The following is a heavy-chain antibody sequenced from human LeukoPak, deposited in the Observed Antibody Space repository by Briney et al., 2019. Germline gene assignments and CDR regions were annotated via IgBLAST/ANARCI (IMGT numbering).Heavy chain of an antibody. CDR3: ASIAVAGYSLDY. D-gene: IGHD6-19*01. Sequence: ASVKVSCKASGYTFSDYAMHWVRQAPGQRFEWMGWIDAGNGDTRYSQKFQGRVTMTRNTSISTAYMELSSLRSEDTAVYYCASIAVAGYSLDYWGQGTLVTVSS. CDR2: IDAGNGDT. J-gene: IGHJ4*02. CDR1: GYTFSDYA. V-gene: IGHV1-3*01.